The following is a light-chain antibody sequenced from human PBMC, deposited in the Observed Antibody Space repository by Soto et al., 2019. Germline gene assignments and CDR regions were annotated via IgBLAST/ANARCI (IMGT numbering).Light chain of an antibody. J-gene: IGLJ2*01. CDR3: TSYAGTTPVV. Sequence: QSALTEPASVSGSPGQSIAISCTGTSSDVGGYNFVSWYQQHPGKAPKLVIYAVTNRPSGVSDRFSGSKSGNTASLTITGLXAEDEADYYCTSYAGTTPVVFGGGTK. V-gene: IGLV2-14*01. CDR2: AVT. CDR1: SSDVGGYNF.